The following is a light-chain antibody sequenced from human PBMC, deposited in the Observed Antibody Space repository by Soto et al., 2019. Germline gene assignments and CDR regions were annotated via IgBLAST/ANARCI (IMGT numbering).Light chain of an antibody. CDR3: QVWDNSRDHVV. Sequence: SYELTQPPSVSVAPGETARITCGGYNIESKSVHWYQQKPGQAPVLVIYYDSDRPSGIPERFSGSNSGNTATLTINRVEAGDEADYYCQVWDNSRDHVVFGGGTKLTVL. J-gene: IGLJ2*01. CDR1: NIESKS. V-gene: IGLV3-21*04. CDR2: YDS.